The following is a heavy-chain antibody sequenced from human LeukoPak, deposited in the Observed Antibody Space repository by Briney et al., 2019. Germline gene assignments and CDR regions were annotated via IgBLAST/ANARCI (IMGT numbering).Heavy chain of an antibody. D-gene: IGHD3-22*01. CDR2: ISGSGGST. CDR3: AKDPYDSGGLTYYFAY. CDR1: GFTFSSYA. Sequence: GGSLRLSCAASGFTFSSYAMSWVRQAPGKGLEWVSAISGSGGSTYYADSVKGRFTISRDNSKNTLYLQMNSLRAEDTAVYYCAKDPYDSGGLTYYFAYGGKEPLVTVSS. V-gene: IGHV3-23*01. J-gene: IGHJ4*02.